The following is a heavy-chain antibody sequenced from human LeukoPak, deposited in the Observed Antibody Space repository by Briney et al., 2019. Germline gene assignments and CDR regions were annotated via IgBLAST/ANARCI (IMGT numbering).Heavy chain of an antibody. Sequence: ASVKVSCKASGYTFTSYGVSWVRQAPGQGLEWMGWINPNSGGTNYAQKFQGRVTMTRDTSISTAYMELSRLRSDDTAVYYCAREYYYDSSGTIDIWGQGTMVTVSS. CDR3: AREYYYDSSGTIDI. CDR1: GYTFTSYG. CDR2: INPNSGGT. D-gene: IGHD3-22*01. V-gene: IGHV1-2*02. J-gene: IGHJ3*02.